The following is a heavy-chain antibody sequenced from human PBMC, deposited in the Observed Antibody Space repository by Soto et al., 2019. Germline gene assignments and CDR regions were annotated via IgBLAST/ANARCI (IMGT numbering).Heavy chain of an antibody. V-gene: IGHV3-30*18. CDR2: ISYDGSNK. J-gene: IGHJ6*02. CDR3: AKVAAGDYGMDV. D-gene: IGHD2-15*01. Sequence: QVQLVESGGGVVQPGRSLRLSCAASGFTFSSYGMHWVRQAPGKGLEWVAVISYDGSNKYYADSVKGRFTISRDNFQNTLYLHMTGLRAEDAAVYYCAKVAAGDYGMDVWGQGTTVTVSS. CDR1: GFTFSSYG.